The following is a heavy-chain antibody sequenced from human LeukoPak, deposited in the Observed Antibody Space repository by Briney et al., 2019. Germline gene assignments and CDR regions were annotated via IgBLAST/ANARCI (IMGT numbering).Heavy chain of an antibody. CDR1: GFTFSNAW. J-gene: IGHJ4*02. CDR3: TRDRGAYNLYDY. D-gene: IGHD1-1*01. CDR2: IKRKIDGGTT. Sequence: GGSLRLSCAASGFTFSNAWMNWVRQAPGKGLEWVGRIKRKIDGGTTDYAAPVKGRFTISRDDSKTTLYLQMNSLKTEDTAVYHCTRDRGAYNLYDYWGQGTLVTVSS. V-gene: IGHV3-15*07.